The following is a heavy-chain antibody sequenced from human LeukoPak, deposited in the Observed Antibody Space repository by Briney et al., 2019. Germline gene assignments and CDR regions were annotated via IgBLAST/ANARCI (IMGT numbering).Heavy chain of an antibody. J-gene: IGHJ5*02. CDR1: GGSIRSSSYY. D-gene: IGHD6-19*01. Sequence: SETLSLTCTVSGGSIRSSSYYWGWIRQPPGKGLEWIGSIYYSGSTYYNASLKSRGTISVDTSKNQFSLKLSSVTAADTAVYYCARHSTSGWNWFDPWGQGTLVTVSS. CDR2: IYYSGST. CDR3: ARHSTSGWNWFDP. V-gene: IGHV4-39*01.